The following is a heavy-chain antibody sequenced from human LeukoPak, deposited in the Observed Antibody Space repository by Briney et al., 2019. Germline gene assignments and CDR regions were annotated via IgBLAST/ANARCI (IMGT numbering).Heavy chain of an antibody. CDR1: GFTFSSYG. D-gene: IGHD4-17*01. Sequence: GGSLRLSCAASGFTFSSYGMSWVRQAPGKGLEWVSYISSSGSTKYYADSVKGRFTISRDNAKNSLYLQMTSLRAEDTAVYYCARGFWGVYGDGYDYWGQGTLVTVSS. V-gene: IGHV3-48*04. CDR3: ARGFWGVYGDGYDY. CDR2: ISSSGSTK. J-gene: IGHJ4*02.